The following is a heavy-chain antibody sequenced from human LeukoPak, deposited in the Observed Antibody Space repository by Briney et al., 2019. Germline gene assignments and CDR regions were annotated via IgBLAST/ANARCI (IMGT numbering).Heavy chain of an antibody. V-gene: IGHV4-30-4*01. CDR1: GGSISSGDYY. CDR3: ARLPHGYGYIFDY. Sequence: SETLSLTCTVSGGSISSGDYYWSCIRQPPGKGLEWIGYIYYSGSTYYNPSLKSRVTISVDTSKNQFSLKLSSVTAADTAVYYCARLPHGYGYIFDYWGQGTLVTVSS. CDR2: IYYSGST. J-gene: IGHJ4*02. D-gene: IGHD5-18*01.